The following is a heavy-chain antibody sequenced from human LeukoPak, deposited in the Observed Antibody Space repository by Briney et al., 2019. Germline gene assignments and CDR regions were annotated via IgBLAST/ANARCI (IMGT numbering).Heavy chain of an antibody. CDR3: VRDNSIADRGWWFDP. D-gene: IGHD1-14*01. CDR1: GYSFGDYY. J-gene: IGHJ5*02. V-gene: IGHV1-2*02. Sequence: ASVKVSCTASGYSFGDYYMHWVRQAPGQGLEWMGWIKPNSGGTRSAQKFQGRVTMTRDTSISTAYMELSSLRYDDTAVYYCVRDNSIADRGWWFDPWGQGTLVTVSS. CDR2: IKPNSGGT.